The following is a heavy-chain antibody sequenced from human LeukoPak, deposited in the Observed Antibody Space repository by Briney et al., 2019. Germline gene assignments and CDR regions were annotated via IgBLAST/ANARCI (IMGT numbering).Heavy chain of an antibody. CDR2: IYQSGST. CDR3: ARDTIFGYYYYMDV. V-gene: IGHV4-59*11. D-gene: IGHD3-3*01. Sequence: PSETLPLTCTVSGGSISSHYWSWIRQPPGKGLEWIGYIYQSGSTNYNPSLKSRVTMSVDTSKNQFSLQLSSVTAADTAVYYCARDTIFGYYYYMDVWGKGTTVTVSS. J-gene: IGHJ6*03. CDR1: GGSISSHY.